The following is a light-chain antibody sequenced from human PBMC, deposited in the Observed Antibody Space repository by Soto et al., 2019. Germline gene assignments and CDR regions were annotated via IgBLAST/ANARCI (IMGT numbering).Light chain of an antibody. CDR1: QAIRVD. V-gene: IGKV1-6*01. CDR2: AAS. Sequence: AIQMTQSPSSLSASVGDRVTITCRASQAIRVDLAWYQQKPGKAPKLLIYAASSLHSGVPSRFRGSGSGTDFTLTTSSLQPEAFATYYCLQDYNYPWTFGQGTK. J-gene: IGKJ1*01. CDR3: LQDYNYPWT.